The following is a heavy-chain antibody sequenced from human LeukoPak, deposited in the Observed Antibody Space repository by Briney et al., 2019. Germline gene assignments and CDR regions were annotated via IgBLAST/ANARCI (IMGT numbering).Heavy chain of an antibody. CDR3: AIRLLTVATDY. J-gene: IGHJ4*02. CDR1: GFTFSNYW. D-gene: IGHD2-21*01. CDR2: IKPDGSAQ. V-gene: IGHV3-7*01. Sequence: GGSLRLSCAASGFTFSNYWMTWVRQAPGKGLEWVANIKPDGSAQYYADSVRGRFTISRDNAKNSLYLQMNSLRAEDTAVYYCAIRLLTVATDYWGQGTLVTVSS.